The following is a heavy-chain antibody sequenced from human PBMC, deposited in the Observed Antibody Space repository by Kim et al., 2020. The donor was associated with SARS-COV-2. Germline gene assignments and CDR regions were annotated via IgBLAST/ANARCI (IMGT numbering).Heavy chain of an antibody. Sequence: SVKVSCKASGGTFSSYAISWVRQAPGQGLEWMGGIIPIFGTANYAQKFQGRVTITADESTSTAYMELSSLRSEDTAVYYCASGNPYKRKDIVVVPADPPYYGMDVWGQGTTVTVSS. J-gene: IGHJ6*02. CDR1: GGTFSSYA. V-gene: IGHV1-69*13. CDR3: ASGNPYKRKDIVVVPADPPYYGMDV. D-gene: IGHD2-2*01. CDR2: IIPIFGTA.